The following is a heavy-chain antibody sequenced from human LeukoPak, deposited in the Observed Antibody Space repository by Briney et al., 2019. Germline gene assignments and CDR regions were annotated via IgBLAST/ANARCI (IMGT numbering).Heavy chain of an antibody. CDR3: ARDGLNVAAGPAEYFQH. D-gene: IGHD6-13*01. CDR1: GYTFTNYG. Sequence: GASVKVSCKASGYTFTNYGITWVRQAPGQGLEWMGWISTYNGNTHYAQKLQGRVTMTTDTTTSTVYMEVRSLRSDDTAVYYCARDGLNVAAGPAEYFQHWGQGTLVTVSS. CDR2: ISTYNGNT. V-gene: IGHV1-18*01. J-gene: IGHJ1*01.